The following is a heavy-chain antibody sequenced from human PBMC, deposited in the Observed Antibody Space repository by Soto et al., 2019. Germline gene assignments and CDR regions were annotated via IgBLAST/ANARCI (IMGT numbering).Heavy chain of an antibody. D-gene: IGHD5-12*01. CDR2: IAYTGIT. Sequence: QVHLQESGPGLLKPSETLSLTCSVSGGPIRSYYLSWVRQAPGKGLEWIAYIAYTGITGYNPSLRSRVTISGDTSQNVFSLKMTSVTAADTAVYYCAREGFSGYKALDYWGQGILVTVSS. J-gene: IGHJ4*02. V-gene: IGHV4-59*01. CDR1: GGPIRSYY. CDR3: AREGFSGYKALDY.